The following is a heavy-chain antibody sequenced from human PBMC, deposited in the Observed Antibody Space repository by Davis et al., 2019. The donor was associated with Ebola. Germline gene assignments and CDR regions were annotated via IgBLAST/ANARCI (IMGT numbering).Heavy chain of an antibody. J-gene: IGHJ5*02. V-gene: IGHV3-30-3*01. D-gene: IGHD3-3*01. CDR1: GFPFSSYA. Sequence: GGSLRLSCAASGFPFSSYAMHWVRQAPGKGLEWVAVISYDGSNKYYADSVKGRFTISRDNSKNTLYLQMNSLRAEDTAVYYCARDLSTGVTIFGVVSSGWFDPWGQGTLVTVSS. CDR3: ARDLSTGVTIFGVVSSGWFDP. CDR2: ISYDGSNK.